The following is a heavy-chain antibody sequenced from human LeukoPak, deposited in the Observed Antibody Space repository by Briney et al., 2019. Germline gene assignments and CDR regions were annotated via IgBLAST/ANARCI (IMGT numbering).Heavy chain of an antibody. CDR1: GYSFILYG. CDR3: ARDDNYGIFVNVDY. CDR2: VSTSTGDT. J-gene: IGHJ4*02. Sequence: ASVKVSCKTSGYSFILYGISWVRQAPGQGPEWMGWVSTSTGDTKYTQKFQGRVTLTTDTSTSTAYMELSSLRSDDTAVYYCARDDNYGIFVNVDYWGQGTLVTVSS. D-gene: IGHD4-11*01. V-gene: IGHV1-18*01.